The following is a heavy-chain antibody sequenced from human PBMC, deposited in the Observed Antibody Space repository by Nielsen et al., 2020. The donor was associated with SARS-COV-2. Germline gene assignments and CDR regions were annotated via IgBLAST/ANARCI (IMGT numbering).Heavy chain of an antibody. D-gene: IGHD3-10*01. CDR1: GFTFSSYA. V-gene: IGHV3-30-3*01. CDR3: ARAKGGSVNNSDY. CDR2: ISYDGSNK. Sequence: GESLKISCAASGFTFSSYAMHWVRQAPGKGLEWVAVISYDGSNKYYADSVKGRFTISRDNSKNTLYLQMNSLRAEDTAVYYCARAKGGSVNNSDYWGQGTLVTVSS. J-gene: IGHJ4*02.